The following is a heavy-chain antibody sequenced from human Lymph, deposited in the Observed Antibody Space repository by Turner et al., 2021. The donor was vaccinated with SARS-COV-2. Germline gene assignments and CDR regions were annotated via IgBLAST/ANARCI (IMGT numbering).Heavy chain of an antibody. CDR1: GFTFSNYG. V-gene: IGHV3-33*01. CDR3: TRGSGAGDY. Sequence: VQLGESGGGGVQPGRYLRLSCAASGFTFSNYGMHWVRQAPGKGLEWVAVIWYDGSNKYYADSVEGRFTISRDNSKNTLYLQMNSLRAEDTAVYYCTRGSGAGDYWGQGTLVTVSS. D-gene: IGHD7-27*01. J-gene: IGHJ4*02. CDR2: IWYDGSNK.